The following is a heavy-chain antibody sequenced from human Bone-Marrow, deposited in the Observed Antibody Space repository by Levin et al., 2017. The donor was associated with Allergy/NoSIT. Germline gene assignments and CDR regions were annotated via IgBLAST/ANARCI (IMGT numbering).Heavy chain of an antibody. Sequence: SQTLSLTCTVSGGSISSGGYYWSWIRQHPGKGLEWIGYIYYSGSTYYNPSLKSRVTISVDTSKNQFSLKLSSVTAADTAVYYCARGPLSWGLPYYYYGMDVWGQGTTVTVSS. D-gene: IGHD7-27*01. CDR1: GGSISSGGYY. CDR2: IYYSGST. V-gene: IGHV4-31*03. CDR3: ARGPLSWGLPYYYYGMDV. J-gene: IGHJ6*02.